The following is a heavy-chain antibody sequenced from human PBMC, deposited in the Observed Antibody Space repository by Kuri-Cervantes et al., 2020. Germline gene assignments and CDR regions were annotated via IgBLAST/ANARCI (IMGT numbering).Heavy chain of an antibody. CDR2: ISYDGSNK. Sequence: GESLKISCAASGFTFSSYAMHWVRQAPGKGLEWVAVISYDGSNKYYADSVKGRFTISRDNSKNTLYLQMNSPRAEDTAVYYCAKSDWFDPWGQGTLVTVSS. J-gene: IGHJ5*02. CDR1: GFTFSSYA. V-gene: IGHV3-30-3*01. CDR3: AKSDWFDP.